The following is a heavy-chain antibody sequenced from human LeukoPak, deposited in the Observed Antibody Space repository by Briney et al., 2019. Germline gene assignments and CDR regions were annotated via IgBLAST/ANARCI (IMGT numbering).Heavy chain of an antibody. D-gene: IGHD6-13*01. V-gene: IGHV1-2*02. CDR2: IYPNTGDT. CDR1: GYTFTGHF. CDR3: ARVWYSSSWTIDY. J-gene: IGHJ4*02. Sequence: EASVRVSCKASGYTFTGHFIFWVRQSPGQRLELMASIYPNTGDTYYVQKFQGRVTMTRDTSVSTAYMELSRLRSDDTAVYYCARVWYSSSWTIDYWGQGTLVTVSS.